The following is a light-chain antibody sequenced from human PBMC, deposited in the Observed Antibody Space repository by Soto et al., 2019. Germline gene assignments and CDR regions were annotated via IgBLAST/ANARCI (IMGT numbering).Light chain of an antibody. CDR1: KSISSW. CDR3: QPYNSYPWT. V-gene: IGKV1-5*03. CDR2: KAS. Sequence: DIQMTQSPFTLSASVGDRVTITCRASKSISSWLAWYQQKPGKAPKLLIYKASSLESGVPSRFSGSGSGTEFTLTISSLQPDDFATYYCQPYNSYPWTFGQGTKVEIK. J-gene: IGKJ1*01.